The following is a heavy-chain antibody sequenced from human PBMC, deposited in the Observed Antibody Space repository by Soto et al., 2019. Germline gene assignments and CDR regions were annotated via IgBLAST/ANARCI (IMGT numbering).Heavy chain of an antibody. CDR3: ARDQPLRLPLYY. D-gene: IGHD3-16*01. CDR2: ISYDGSNK. V-gene: IGHV3-30-3*01. J-gene: IGHJ4*02. Sequence: QVQLVESGGGVVQPGRSLRLSCAASGFTLSIYAMHWVRQAPGKGLEWVAVISYDGSNKYYADSVKGRFTISRDNSKNTLYLQMNSLRAEDTAVYYCARDQPLRLPLYYWGQGTLVTVSS. CDR1: GFTLSIYA.